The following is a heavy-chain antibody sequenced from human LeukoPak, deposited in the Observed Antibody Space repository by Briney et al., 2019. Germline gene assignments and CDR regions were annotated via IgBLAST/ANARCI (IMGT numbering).Heavy chain of an antibody. Sequence: SQTLSLTCTVSGGSISSGGYYWSWIRQHPGKGLEWIGYIYYSGSTYYNPSLKSRVTMSVDTSKNQFSLNLNSVTAADTAVYYCAIGGYYDSSGYYYFDYWGQGTLVTVSS. CDR2: IYYSGST. CDR1: GGSISSGGYY. D-gene: IGHD3-22*01. CDR3: AIGGYYDSSGYYYFDY. J-gene: IGHJ4*02. V-gene: IGHV4-31*03.